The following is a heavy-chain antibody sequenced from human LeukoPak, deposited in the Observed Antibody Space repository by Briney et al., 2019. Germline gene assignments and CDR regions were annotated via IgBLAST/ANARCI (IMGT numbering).Heavy chain of an antibody. CDR3: ARDPSKRHYYDSAGYFEY. D-gene: IGHD3-22*01. Sequence: GASVKVSCKASGYTFTSYGISWVRQAPGQGLEWMGWISAYNGNTNYAQKLQGRVTMSTDTSTSTAYMELRSLRSDDTAVYYCARDPSKRHYYDSAGYFEYWGQGTLVTVSS. CDR1: GYTFTSYG. J-gene: IGHJ4*02. V-gene: IGHV1-18*01. CDR2: ISAYNGNT.